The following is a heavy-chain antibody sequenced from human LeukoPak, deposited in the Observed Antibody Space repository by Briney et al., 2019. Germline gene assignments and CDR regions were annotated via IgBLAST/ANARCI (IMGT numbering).Heavy chain of an antibody. CDR1: AFIFSNYA. CDR3: AKADYYDSSGYYRGNAFDI. V-gene: IGHV3-23*01. D-gene: IGHD3-22*01. J-gene: IGHJ3*02. CDR2: ISGSGGST. Sequence: PGGSLRLSCAASAFIFSNYAMSWVRQAPGKGLEWVSAISGSGGSTYYADSVKGRFTISRDNSKNTLYLQMNSLRAEDTAVYYCAKADYYDSSGYYRGNAFDIWGQGTMVTVSS.